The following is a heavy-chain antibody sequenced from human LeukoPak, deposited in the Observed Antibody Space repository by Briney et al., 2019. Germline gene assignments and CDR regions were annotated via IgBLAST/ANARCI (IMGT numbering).Heavy chain of an antibody. V-gene: IGHV3-21*04. CDR3: TVDRGAFDI. J-gene: IGHJ3*02. CDR1: GLTFSSYN. Sequence: AGGSLRLSCAASGLTFSSYNMNWVRQAPGKGLEWVSFISSSSSYIYYADSVKGRFTISRDNAKNSLFLQMNSLRAEDTAVYYCTVDRGAFDIWGQGTLATVSS. D-gene: IGHD5-12*01. CDR2: ISSSSSYI.